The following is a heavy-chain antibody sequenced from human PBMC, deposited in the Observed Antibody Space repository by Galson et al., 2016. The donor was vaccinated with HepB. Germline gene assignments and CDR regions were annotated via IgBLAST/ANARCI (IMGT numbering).Heavy chain of an antibody. V-gene: IGHV3-30*04. CDR3: ARGGENYDSGSRGSLDY. CDR1: GFIFTSYT. J-gene: IGHJ4*02. Sequence: SLRLSCAASGFIFTSYTVHWVRQAPGKGLEWVAVTPYDGSNNYHADSVKGRFTISRDNSKNTVYLQMNSLTAEDTAVYYCARGGENYDSGSRGSLDYWGQGTLVTVSS. D-gene: IGHD3-10*01. CDR2: TPYDGSNN.